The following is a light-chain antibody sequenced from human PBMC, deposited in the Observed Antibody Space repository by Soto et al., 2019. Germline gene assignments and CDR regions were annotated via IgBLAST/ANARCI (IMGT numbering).Light chain of an antibody. J-gene: IGLJ2*01. CDR2: AFS. V-gene: IGLV2-14*01. CDR1: SSDLGVYDY. Sequence: QSALTQPASVSGSPGQSITISCTATSSDLGVYDYVSWYQQRPAKAPKLVIYAFSHRPSGVANRFSGSKSGNTASLTISGRPAEEEADYCCRSDGTNIVVFGGGTKLTVL. CDR3: RSDGTNIVV.